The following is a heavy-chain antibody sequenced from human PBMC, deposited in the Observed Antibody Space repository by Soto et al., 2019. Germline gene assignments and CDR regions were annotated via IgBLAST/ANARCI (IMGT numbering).Heavy chain of an antibody. CDR3: ARDRMVYAMGSDGMDV. D-gene: IGHD2-8*01. CDR2: IWYDGSNK. V-gene: IGHV3-33*01. Sequence: GGSLRLSCAASGFTFSSYGMHWVRQAPGKGLEWVAVIWYDGSNKYYADSVKGRFTISRDNSKNTLYLQMNSLRAEDTAVYYCARDRMVYAMGSDGMDVWGQGTTVTVSS. J-gene: IGHJ6*02. CDR1: GFTFSSYG.